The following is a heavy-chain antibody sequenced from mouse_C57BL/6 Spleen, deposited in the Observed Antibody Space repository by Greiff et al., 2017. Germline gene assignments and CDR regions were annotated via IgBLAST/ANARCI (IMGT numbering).Heavy chain of an antibody. CDR3: IQDYDFDV. CDR1: GFNIKDDY. J-gene: IGHJ1*03. V-gene: IGHV14-4*01. CDR2: IDPENGDT. Sequence: EVQLQQSGAELVRPGASVKLSCTASGFNIKDDYMHWVKQRPEQGLEWIGWIDPENGDTEYASKFQGKATITADTSSNTAYLQLSSLTSEDTAVYYWIQDYDFDVWGTGTTVTVSS. D-gene: IGHD2-4*01.